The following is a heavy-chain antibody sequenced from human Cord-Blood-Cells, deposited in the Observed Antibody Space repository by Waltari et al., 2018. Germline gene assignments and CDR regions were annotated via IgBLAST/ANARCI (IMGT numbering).Heavy chain of an antibody. Sequence: QVQLVQSGAEVKKPGSSVKVSGRASGGTFSSNAIGWVRQAPGQGLEWMGGIIPIFGTANYAQRFQGRVTIPADKSASTAYIELSSLGSEDTSVYYCASGQENYYYGMDVWGQGTTVTVSS. CDR2: IIPIFGTA. CDR1: GGTFSSNA. J-gene: IGHJ6*02. V-gene: IGHV1-69*06. CDR3: ASGQENYYYGMDV.